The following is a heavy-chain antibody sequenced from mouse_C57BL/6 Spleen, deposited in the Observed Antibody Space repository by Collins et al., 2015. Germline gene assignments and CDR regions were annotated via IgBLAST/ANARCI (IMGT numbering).Heavy chain of an antibody. CDR2: IDPSDSYT. J-gene: IGHJ3*01. CDR3: SSYYYGSSRMFAY. D-gene: IGHD1-1*01. CDR1: GYTFTSYW. V-gene: IGHV1-69*01. Sequence: QVQLQQPGAELVMPGXSVKLSCKASGYTFTSYWMHWVKQRPGQGLEWIGEIDPSDSYTNYNQKSKGKSTLTVDKSSSTAYMQLSSLTSEDSAVYYCSSYYYGSSRMFAYWGQGTLVTVSA.